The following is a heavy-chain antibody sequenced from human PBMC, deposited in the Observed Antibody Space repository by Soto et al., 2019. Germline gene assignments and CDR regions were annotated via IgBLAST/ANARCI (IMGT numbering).Heavy chain of an antibody. CDR3: ARVYGSGRDYYYGMDV. CDR1: GGSISSGDYY. Sequence: QVQLQESGPGLVKPSQTLSLTCTVSGGSISSGDYYWSWIRQPPGKGLEWIGYIYYSGSTYYNPSLHSRVTISIDTSKNQFSLKLSSVTAADTAVYSCARVYGSGRDYYYGMDVWGQGTTVTVSS. CDR2: IYYSGST. D-gene: IGHD3-10*01. J-gene: IGHJ6*02. V-gene: IGHV4-30-4*01.